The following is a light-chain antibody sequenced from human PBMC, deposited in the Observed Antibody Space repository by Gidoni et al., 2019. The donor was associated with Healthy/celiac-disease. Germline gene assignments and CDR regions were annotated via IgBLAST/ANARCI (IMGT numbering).Light chain of an antibody. CDR3: QRRSNSGTIFT. CDR1: QSVSSY. V-gene: IGKV3-11*01. CDR2: DAS. Sequence: EIVLTQSPATLSLSPGESATLSCRASQSVSSYLAWYQQKPGQAPRLLIYDASNRATGIPARFSGSGSGTDFTLTISSLEPEDFAVYYCQRRSNSGTIFTFGPGTKVDIK. J-gene: IGKJ3*01.